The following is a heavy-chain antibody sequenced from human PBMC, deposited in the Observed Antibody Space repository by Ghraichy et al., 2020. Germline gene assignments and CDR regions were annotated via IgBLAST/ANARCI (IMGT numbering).Heavy chain of an antibody. Sequence: SCAASGFTFSSYGMHWVRQAPGKGLEWVAVIWYDGSNKYYADSVKGRFTISRDNSKNTLYLQMNSLRAEDTAVYYCARDLIVGATNFDYWGQGTLVTVSS. J-gene: IGHJ4*02. CDR2: IWYDGSNK. CDR3: ARDLIVGATNFDY. V-gene: IGHV3-33*01. CDR1: GFTFSSYG. D-gene: IGHD1-26*01.